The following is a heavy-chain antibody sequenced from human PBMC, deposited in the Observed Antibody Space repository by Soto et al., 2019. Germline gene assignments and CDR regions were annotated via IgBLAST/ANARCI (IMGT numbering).Heavy chain of an antibody. CDR2: IYFSGST. CDR1: GGSISSGDYY. Sequence: QVQLQESGPGLVKPSQTLSLTCTVSGGSISSGDYYWSWSRQHPGKGLEWIGYIYFSGSTYYNPSLKSRVSVSLDTSKNQFSLNLTSVTAADTAVYYCARGIAVADYFDYWGQGTLVTVSS. J-gene: IGHJ4*02. D-gene: IGHD6-19*01. V-gene: IGHV4-31*03. CDR3: ARGIAVADYFDY.